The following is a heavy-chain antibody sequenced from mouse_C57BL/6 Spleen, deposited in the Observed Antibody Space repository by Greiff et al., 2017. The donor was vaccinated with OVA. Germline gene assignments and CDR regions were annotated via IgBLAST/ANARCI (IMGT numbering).Heavy chain of an antibody. CDR2: IYPSDSET. J-gene: IGHJ2*01. CDR1: GYTFTSYW. V-gene: IGHV1-61*01. Sequence: QVQLQQPGAELVRPGSSVKLSCKASGYTFTSYWLDWVKQRPGQGLEWIGNIYPSDSETHYNQKFKDKATLTVDKSSSKAYMQLSSLTSEDAAVYYCARGYSNFDYWGQGTTLTVSS. D-gene: IGHD2-5*01. CDR3: ARGYSNFDY.